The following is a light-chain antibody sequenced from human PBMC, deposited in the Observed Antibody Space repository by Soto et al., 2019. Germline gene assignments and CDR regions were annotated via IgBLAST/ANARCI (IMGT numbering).Light chain of an antibody. Sequence: QSALTQPASVSGSPGQSITISCTGTSSDVGGYNYVSWYQQHPGKAPKLMIYEVSNRPSGVSNRFSGSKSGNTASLTISGHQGEDEADYYCSSYTSSSTLEVFGGGTKLTVL. CDR1: SSDVGGYNY. CDR2: EVS. CDR3: SSYTSSSTLEV. J-gene: IGLJ3*02. V-gene: IGLV2-14*01.